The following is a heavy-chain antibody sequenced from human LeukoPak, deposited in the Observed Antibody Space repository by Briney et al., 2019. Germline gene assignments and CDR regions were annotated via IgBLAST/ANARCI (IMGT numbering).Heavy chain of an antibody. CDR3: ARTGPIKDS. CDR1: GGSISSSSDY. Sequence: SETLSLTCTVSGGSISSSSDYWGWIRQPPRMGLEWIGSIYYGGSTYYNPSLKSRVTISVDTSRNQFSLRLSSVTAADTAVYYCARTGPIKDSWGQGTLVTVSS. V-gene: IGHV4-39*01. CDR2: IYYGGST. J-gene: IGHJ4*02.